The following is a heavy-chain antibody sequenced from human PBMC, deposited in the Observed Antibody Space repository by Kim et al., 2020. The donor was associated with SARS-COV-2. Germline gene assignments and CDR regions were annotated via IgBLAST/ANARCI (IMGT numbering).Heavy chain of an antibody. D-gene: IGHD2-8*01. CDR3: VRNGRNDGAVH. V-gene: IGHV3-64D*06. Sequence: GGSLRLSCSASGFTFSDFAIHWVRRAPGMGLQYVSAVKDSFTIFRDNSKNTLFLQMSGLSVEDTAVYYCVRNGRNDGAVHWGQGTLVTVSS. J-gene: IGHJ4*02. CDR1: GFTFSDFA.